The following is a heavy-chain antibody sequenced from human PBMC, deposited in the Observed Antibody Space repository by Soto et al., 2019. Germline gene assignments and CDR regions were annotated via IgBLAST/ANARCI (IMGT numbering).Heavy chain of an antibody. CDR3: ARGDSTDCSTGVCSFFYNHAMDV. V-gene: IGHV1-2*04. D-gene: IGHD2-8*01. CDR2: INPKSGGT. J-gene: IGHJ6*02. CDR1: GYSFTDYH. Sequence: AVKVCCEASGYSFTDYHIHWVRQAPGQGLEWLGRINPKSGGTSTAQKFQGWVTMTTDTSISTASMELTRLTSDDTAIYYCARGDSTDCSTGVCSFFYNHAMDVWG.